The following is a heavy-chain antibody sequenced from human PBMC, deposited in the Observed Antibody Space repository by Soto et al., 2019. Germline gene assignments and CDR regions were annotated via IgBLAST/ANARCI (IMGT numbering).Heavy chain of an antibody. D-gene: IGHD2-15*01. CDR3: ARDQGYCSGCSCSSGNWSYP. Sequence: QVQLVQSGAEVKKPGASVKVSCKASGYTFTSYYMHWVRQAPGQGLEWMGIINPIGGSTSYAQKFQGRITMPRETSTSPVYMELSSLGAEDTAVYYCARDQGYCSGCSCSSGNWSYPWGQGTLVTVSS. V-gene: IGHV1-46*01. J-gene: IGHJ5*02. CDR1: GYTFTSYY. CDR2: INPIGGST.